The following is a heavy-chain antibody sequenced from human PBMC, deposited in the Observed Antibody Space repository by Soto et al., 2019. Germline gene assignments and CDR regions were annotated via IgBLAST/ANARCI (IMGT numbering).Heavy chain of an antibody. CDR3: ARDARSITGTTSSEDFQH. D-gene: IGHD1-20*01. Sequence: QAQLMQSGAEVKKPGSSVKVSCKASGGTFSGYAISWVRQAPGQGLGWMGGIIPILGITNYAHKLQGRITIAADESTGTVYMDLRSLRSEDTAVYYCARDARSITGTTSSEDFQHWGQGNLVSVSS. J-gene: IGHJ1*01. V-gene: IGHV1-69*01. CDR1: GGTFSGYA. CDR2: IIPILGIT.